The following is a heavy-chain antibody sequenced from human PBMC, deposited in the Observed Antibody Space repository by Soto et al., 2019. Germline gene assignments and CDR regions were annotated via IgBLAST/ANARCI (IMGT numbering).Heavy chain of an antibody. CDR2: IYYRGST. Sequence: SESLDIACTVSGDSVWSGTDYWTWIRQPPGKGLEWIGYIYYRGSTNYNPSLKSRVTISVDTSKNQFSLKLSSVTAADTAVYFCAREEEVAPRAYYLDYWGQGTLVTVSS. CDR3: AREEEVAPRAYYLDY. J-gene: IGHJ4*02. V-gene: IGHV4-61*01. D-gene: IGHD2-15*01. CDR1: GDSVWSGTDY.